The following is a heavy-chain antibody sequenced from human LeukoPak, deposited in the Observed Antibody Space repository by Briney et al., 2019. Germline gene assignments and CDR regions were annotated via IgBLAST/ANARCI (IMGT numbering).Heavy chain of an antibody. J-gene: IGHJ5*02. V-gene: IGHV3-33*01. CDR1: GFTFSSYG. CDR2: IWYDGSNK. CDR3: ARGRRYCSSTSCYVWFDP. D-gene: IGHD2-2*01. Sequence: PGRSLRLSCAASGFTFSSYGMHWVRQAPVKGLEWVAVIWYDGSNKYYADSVKGRFTISRDNSKNTLYLQMNSLRAEDTAVYYCARGRRYCSSTSCYVWFDPWGQGTLVTVSS.